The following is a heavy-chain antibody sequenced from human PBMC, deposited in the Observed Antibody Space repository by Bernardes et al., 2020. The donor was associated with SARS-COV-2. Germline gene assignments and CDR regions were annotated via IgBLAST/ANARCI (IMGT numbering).Heavy chain of an antibody. D-gene: IGHD3-9*01. CDR2: LLYTGST. J-gene: IGHJ4*02. V-gene: IGHV4-39*01. Sequence: SETLSLTCGVSGGSMTSGSYHWAWIRQPPGKGLEWIGSLLYTGSTYYNPSFKSRVTISADTSKNEFSLKLNSVTAADAAVHFCARLKVLRHLDWSMSWLEYYFDFWGQGTLVTVSS. CDR1: GGSMTSGSYH. CDR3: ARLKVLRHLDWSMSWLEYYFDF.